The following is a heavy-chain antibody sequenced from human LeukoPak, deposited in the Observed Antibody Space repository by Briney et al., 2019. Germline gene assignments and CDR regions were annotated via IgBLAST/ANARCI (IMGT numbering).Heavy chain of an antibody. CDR1: GGSISSYY. Sequence: SETLSLTCTVSGGSISSYYWSWIRQPPGKGLEWIGYIYYSGSTNYNPSLKSRVTISVDTSKNQFSLKLSSVTAADTAVYYCARVHSFLVDTAMANEKDNWFDPWGQGTLVTVSS. CDR2: IYYSGST. D-gene: IGHD5-18*01. J-gene: IGHJ5*02. CDR3: ARVHSFLVDTAMANEKDNWFDP. V-gene: IGHV4-59*01.